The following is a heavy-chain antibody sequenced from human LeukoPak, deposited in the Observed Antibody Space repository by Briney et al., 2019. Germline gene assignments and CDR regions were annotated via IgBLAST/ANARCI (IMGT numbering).Heavy chain of an antibody. Sequence: SETLSLTCTVSGGSISSGGYYWSWIRQHPGKGLEWIGYIYYSGSTYYNPSLKSRVTISVDTSKNQFSLKLSSVTAADTAAYYCARDVLARGDAFDIWGQGTMVTVSS. V-gene: IGHV4-31*03. D-gene: IGHD4/OR15-4a*01. J-gene: IGHJ3*02. CDR1: GGSISSGGYY. CDR3: ARDVLARGDAFDI. CDR2: IYYSGST.